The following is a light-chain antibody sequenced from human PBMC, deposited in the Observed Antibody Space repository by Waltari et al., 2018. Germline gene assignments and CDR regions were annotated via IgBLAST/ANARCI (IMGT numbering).Light chain of an antibody. CDR1: SSDVGAYNF. J-gene: IGLJ2*01. Sequence: QSALTQPPSASGSPGQSVTISCTGTSSDVGAYNFVSWFQHHPGKAPKLIVFEVSKRPSGVPDRFSGSKAGNTASLTVSGLQAEDEADYYCTSYAGSNHNYVVFGGGTKVTVL. CDR2: EVS. CDR3: TSYAGSNHNYVV. V-gene: IGLV2-8*01.